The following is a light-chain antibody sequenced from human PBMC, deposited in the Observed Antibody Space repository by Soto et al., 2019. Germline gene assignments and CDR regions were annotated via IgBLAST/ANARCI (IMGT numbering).Light chain of an antibody. CDR2: GAS. CDR3: QQSYNTPRT. V-gene: IGKV1-39*01. Sequence: DIQMTQSPSSLSASVGDRVTITCRASQYISNYLNWYQQKPGKAPNLLISGASRLQSGVPSRFSVSGSETDFSRTIISLQPEDFATYYCQQSYNTPRTFGQGTKVEIK. CDR1: QYISNY. J-gene: IGKJ1*01.